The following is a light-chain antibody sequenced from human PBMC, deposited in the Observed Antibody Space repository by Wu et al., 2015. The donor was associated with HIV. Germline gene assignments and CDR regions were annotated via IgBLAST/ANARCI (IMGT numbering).Light chain of an antibody. J-gene: IGKJ1*01. Sequence: EIVLTQSPGTLSLSPGERATLSCRASQTISGSHLAWCQQRPGQAPRLFIYDASSRASGTPDKFRGGGSGTDFTLTISRLEPEDFAVYCCQQFGSSPWTFGQGTKVEV. CDR3: QQFGSSPWT. V-gene: IGKV3-20*01. CDR2: DAS. CDR1: QTISGSH.